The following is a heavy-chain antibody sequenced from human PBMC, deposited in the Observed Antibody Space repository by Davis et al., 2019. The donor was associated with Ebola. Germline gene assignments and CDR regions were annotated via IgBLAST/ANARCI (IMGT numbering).Heavy chain of an antibody. D-gene: IGHD5-12*01. V-gene: IGHV3-23*01. CDR1: GFTFSSYA. Sequence: PGGSLRLSCAASGFTFSSYAMSWVRQAPGKGLEWVSAISGSGGSTYYADSVKGRFTISRDNAKSSLFLHMNSLRAEDTAVYYCASGDGRGSSYDMDVWGQGTTVTVSS. J-gene: IGHJ6*02. CDR2: ISGSGGST. CDR3: ASGDGRGSSYDMDV.